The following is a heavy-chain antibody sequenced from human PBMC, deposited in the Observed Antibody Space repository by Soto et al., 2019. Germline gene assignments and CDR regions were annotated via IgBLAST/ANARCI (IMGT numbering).Heavy chain of an antibody. CDR1: GYTFTSYG. J-gene: IGHJ5*02. Sequence: GASVKVSCKASGYTFTSYGISWVRQAPGQGLEWMGWISTYNGNTNYAQKLQGRVTMTTDTSTSTAYMELRSLRSDDTAVYYCARRYSGYDYGTNWFDPWGQGTLVTVS. D-gene: IGHD5-12*01. V-gene: IGHV1-18*01. CDR3: ARRYSGYDYGTNWFDP. CDR2: ISTYNGNT.